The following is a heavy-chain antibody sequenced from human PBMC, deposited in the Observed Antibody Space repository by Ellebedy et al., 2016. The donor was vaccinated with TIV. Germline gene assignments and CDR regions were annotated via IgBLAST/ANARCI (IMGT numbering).Heavy chain of an antibody. Sequence: GGSLRLSXAASGFTFSSYAMHWVRQAPGKGLEWVAVISYDGSNKYYADSVKGRFTISRDNSKNTLYLQMNSLRAEDTAVYYCAKAHSSGWGIFDYWGQGTLVTVSS. CDR2: ISYDGSNK. CDR1: GFTFSSYA. D-gene: IGHD6-19*01. CDR3: AKAHSSGWGIFDY. V-gene: IGHV3-30-3*01. J-gene: IGHJ4*02.